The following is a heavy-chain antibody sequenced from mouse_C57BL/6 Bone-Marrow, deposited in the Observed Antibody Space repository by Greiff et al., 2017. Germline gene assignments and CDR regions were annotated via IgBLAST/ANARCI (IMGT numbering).Heavy chain of an antibody. CDR2: IRNKANGYTT. J-gene: IGHJ2*01. Sequence: EVNVVESGGGLVQPGASLRLSCAASGYTFTDYYMSWVRQPPGKAPEWLALIRNKANGYTTASTASVKGRFTISRDNSQNILYLQMNTLRAEDSATYYCVKATYYGSRFQYYFDYWGQGTTLTVSS. D-gene: IGHD1-1*01. CDR3: VKATYYGSRFQYYFDY. CDR1: GYTFTDYY. V-gene: IGHV7-4*01.